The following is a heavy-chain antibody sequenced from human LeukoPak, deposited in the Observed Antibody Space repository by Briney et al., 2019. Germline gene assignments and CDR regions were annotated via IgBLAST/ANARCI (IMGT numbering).Heavy chain of an antibody. CDR3: ARGRPLLYSSGWSSDY. J-gene: IGHJ4*02. CDR2: ITNSGNSK. Sequence: GGSLRLSCAASKFTFSSYSMNWVRQAPGKGLEWVSYITNSGNSKSYADSVKGRFTISRDNTKNSLYLQMNGLRAEDTAVYYCARGRPLLYSSGWSSDYWGQGALVTVSS. CDR1: KFTFSSYS. V-gene: IGHV3-48*01. D-gene: IGHD6-19*01.